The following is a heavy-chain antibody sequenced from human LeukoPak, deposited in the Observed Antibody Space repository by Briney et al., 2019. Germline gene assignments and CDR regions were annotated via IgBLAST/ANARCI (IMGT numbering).Heavy chain of an antibody. CDR1: GFTFSSYG. Sequence: GRSLRLSCAASGFTFSSYGMHWVRQAPGKGLEWVAVISYDGSKKNYADSVKGRFTISRDNSKNTLYLQMNSLRAEDTAVYYCARDRRMDVWGQGTTVTVSS. CDR3: ARDRRMDV. J-gene: IGHJ6*02. CDR2: ISYDGSKK. V-gene: IGHV3-30*03.